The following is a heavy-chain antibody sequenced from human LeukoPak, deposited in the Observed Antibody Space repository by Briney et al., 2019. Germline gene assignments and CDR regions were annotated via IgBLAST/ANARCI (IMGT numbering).Heavy chain of an antibody. Sequence: ASVNVSCTASGSTXTSYYMHWVRQAPGQGLEEMGIINPCDGSTSYAYKFTGRVTITRDTSMSTLYMELSSLRAEDTAVYYCARDHSGSRSFFFDYWVQGSRVTV. CDR3: ARDHSGSRSFFFDY. J-gene: IGHJ4*02. CDR1: GSTXTSYY. D-gene: IGHD1-26*01. V-gene: IGHV1-46*01. CDR2: INPCDGST.